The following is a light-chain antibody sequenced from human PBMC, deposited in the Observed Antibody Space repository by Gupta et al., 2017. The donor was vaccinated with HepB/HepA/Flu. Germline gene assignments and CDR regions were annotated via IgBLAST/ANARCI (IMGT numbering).Light chain of an antibody. CDR2: DNN. CDR3: QSLDTSLSAVV. CDR1: SSNIGAHYD. V-gene: IGLV1-40*01. J-gene: IGLJ2*01. Sequence: QSGLTQPPSVSGAPGQRVTISCTGSSSNIGAHYDVHWYQQLPKTAPKLLIYDNNRRPSGVPDRFSGSTSGTSASLAITGLQTEDAADYYCQSLDTSLSAVVFGGGTKLTVL.